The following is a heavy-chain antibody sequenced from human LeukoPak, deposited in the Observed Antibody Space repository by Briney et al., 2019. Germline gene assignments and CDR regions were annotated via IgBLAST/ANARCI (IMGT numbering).Heavy chain of an antibody. Sequence: SVKVSCKASGGTFSSYAISWVRQAPGQGLEWMGRIIPILGIANYAQKFQGRVTITADKSTSTAYMELSSLRSEDTAVYYCARGGVSSPEGYYYGMDVWGQGTTVTVSS. CDR2: IIPILGIA. V-gene: IGHV1-69*04. J-gene: IGHJ6*02. CDR3: ARGGVSSPEGYYYGMDV. D-gene: IGHD6-13*01. CDR1: GGTFSSYA.